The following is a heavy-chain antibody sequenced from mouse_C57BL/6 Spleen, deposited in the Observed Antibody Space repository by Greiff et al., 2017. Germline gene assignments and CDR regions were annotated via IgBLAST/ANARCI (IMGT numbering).Heavy chain of an antibody. CDR1: GFSLTSYG. Sequence: QVHVKQSGPGLVQPSQSLSITCTVSGFSLTSYGVHWVRQSPGKGLEWLGVIWSGGSTDYNAAFISRLSISKDNSKSQVFFKMNSLQADDTAIYYCAGDYYGSYWYFDVWGTGTTVTVSS. D-gene: IGHD1-1*01. V-gene: IGHV2-2*01. CDR2: IWSGGST. CDR3: AGDYYGSYWYFDV. J-gene: IGHJ1*03.